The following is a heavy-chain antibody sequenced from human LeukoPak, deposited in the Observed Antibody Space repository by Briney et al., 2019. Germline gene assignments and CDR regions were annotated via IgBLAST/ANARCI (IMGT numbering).Heavy chain of an antibody. D-gene: IGHD4-17*01. CDR2: IYYSGST. CDR1: GGSISSYY. J-gene: IGHJ4*02. Sequence: SETLSLTCTVSGGSISSYYWSWIRQPPGKGLEWIGYIYYSGSTNYNPSLKSRVTISVDTSKNQFSLKLSSVTAADTGVYYCARSRTTVTTPFDYWGQGTLVTVSS. V-gene: IGHV4-59*01. CDR3: ARSRTTVTTPFDY.